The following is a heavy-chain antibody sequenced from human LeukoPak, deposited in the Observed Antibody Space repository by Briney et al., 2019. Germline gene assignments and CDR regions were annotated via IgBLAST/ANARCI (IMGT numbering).Heavy chain of an antibody. J-gene: IGHJ4*02. CDR1: GFTFSSYA. Sequence: PGGSLRPSCAASGFTFSSYAMHWVRQAPGKGLEWVAVISYDGSNKYYADSVKGRFTISRDNSKNTLYLQMNSLRAEDTAVYYCARDGSYYDILTGYFDYWGQGTLVTVSS. D-gene: IGHD3-9*01. V-gene: IGHV3-30*04. CDR2: ISYDGSNK. CDR3: ARDGSYYDILTGYFDY.